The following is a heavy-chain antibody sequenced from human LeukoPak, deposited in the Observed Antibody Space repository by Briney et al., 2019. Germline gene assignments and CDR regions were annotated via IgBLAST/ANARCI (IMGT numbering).Heavy chain of an antibody. CDR1: GYSISRGYY. D-gene: IGHD2-2*01. Sequence: SETLSLTCTVSGYSISRGYYWGWIRQPPGRGLEWIGSVYPSGSAYYSPSLQSRVPISIDISKNQFSLTLTSVTAADTAVYSCARVHRDIIILPAGVGLEGFDPWGPGSLVTVSS. CDR2: VYPSGSA. CDR3: ARVHRDIIILPAGVGLEGFDP. V-gene: IGHV4-38-2*02. J-gene: IGHJ5*02.